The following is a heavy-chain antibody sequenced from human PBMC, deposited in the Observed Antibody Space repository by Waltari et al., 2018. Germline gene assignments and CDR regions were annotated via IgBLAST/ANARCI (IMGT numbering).Heavy chain of an antibody. V-gene: IGHV1-69*01. J-gene: IGHJ2*01. CDR3: AISTGSDWYFDL. CDR1: GDTFSNYA. Sequence: QVQLVQSGAEVKKPGSSVKVSCKASGDTFSNYAIAWVRQAPGQGLEWMGGIIPSFGAPKSAQKFQGRVTITADESTSTAYMALSSLRSDDTAVYYCAISTGSDWYFDLWGRGTLVTVSS. D-gene: IGHD2-8*02. CDR2: IIPSFGAP.